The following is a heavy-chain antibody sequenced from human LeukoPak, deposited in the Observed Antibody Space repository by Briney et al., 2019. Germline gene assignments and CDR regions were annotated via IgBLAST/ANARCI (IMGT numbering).Heavy chain of an antibody. CDR3: AKDRCTSGVCEAPYYYYYYGMDV. V-gene: IGHV3-30*18. CDR2: ISYDGSNK. Sequence: PGGSLRLSCAASGFTFSSYGMHWVRQAPGKGLEWVAVISYDGSNKYYADSVKGRFTISRDNSKNTLYLQMNSLRAEDTAVYYCAKDRCTSGVCEAPYYYYYYGMDVWGQGTTVTVSS. J-gene: IGHJ6*02. CDR1: GFTFSSYG. D-gene: IGHD2-8*01.